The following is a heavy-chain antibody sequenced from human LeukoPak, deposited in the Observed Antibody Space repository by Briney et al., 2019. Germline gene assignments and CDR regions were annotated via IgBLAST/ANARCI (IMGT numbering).Heavy chain of an antibody. V-gene: IGHV4-4*07. D-gene: IGHD6-6*01. CDR3: ARESYSSSYLFDF. Sequence: KPSETLSLTCAVYGGSFSGYYWSWIRQPAGKGLEWIGRIYTSGSTNYNPSLKSRVTMTVDTSKNQISLKVNSVTAADTAVYYCARESYSSSYLFDFWGQGTLVTVSS. CDR1: GGSFSGYY. J-gene: IGHJ4*02. CDR2: IYTSGST.